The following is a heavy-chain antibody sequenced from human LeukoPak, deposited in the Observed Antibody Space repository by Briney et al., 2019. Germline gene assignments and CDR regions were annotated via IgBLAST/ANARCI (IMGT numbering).Heavy chain of an antibody. CDR1: GFTFSSYG. CDR3: AKRIQSAMAMGY. CDR2: ISGSGGST. Sequence: PGGSLRLSCAASGFTFSSYGMSWVRQAPGKGLEWVSAISGSGGSTYYADSVKGRFTIPRDNSKNTMYLQMNSLRAEDTAVYYCAKRIQSAMAMGYWGQGTLVTVSS. D-gene: IGHD5-18*01. V-gene: IGHV3-23*01. J-gene: IGHJ4*02.